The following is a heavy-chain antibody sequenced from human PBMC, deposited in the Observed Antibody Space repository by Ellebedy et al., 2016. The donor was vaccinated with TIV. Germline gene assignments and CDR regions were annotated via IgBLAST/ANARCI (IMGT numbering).Heavy chain of an antibody. J-gene: IGHJ3*02. CDR1: GYTFTTYP. D-gene: IGHD6-13*01. CDR3: ARDLGSTSWYGDAFDI. V-gene: IGHV1-3*01. Sequence: AASVKVSCKASGYTFTTYPMHWLRQAPGQRLEWMGWINADNGDTKYSQKFQGRVTFTRDTSASTAYMELSSLRSEDTAIYYCARDLGSTSWYGDAFDIWGQGTMVTVSS. CDR2: INADNGDT.